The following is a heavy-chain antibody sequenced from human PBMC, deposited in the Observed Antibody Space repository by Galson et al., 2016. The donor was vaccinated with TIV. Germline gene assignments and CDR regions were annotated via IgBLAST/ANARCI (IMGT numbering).Heavy chain of an antibody. CDR1: GFTFNNYA. CDR2: ISGSGGVT. J-gene: IGHJ6*02. V-gene: IGHV3-23*01. D-gene: IGHD4-23*01. Sequence: LRLSCAASGFTFNNYAMSWVRQAPGKGLEWVSGISGSGGVTYFADSVKGRFTISRDNSKNTLYLQLNSLRAEDTAVYYCAKRINYGGDAFENWGQGTTVTVSS. CDR3: AKRINYGGDAFEN.